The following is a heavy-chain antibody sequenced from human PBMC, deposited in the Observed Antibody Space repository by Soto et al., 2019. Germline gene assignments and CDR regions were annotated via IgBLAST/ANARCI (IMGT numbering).Heavy chain of an antibody. J-gene: IGHJ4*02. D-gene: IGHD2-8*02. CDR1: GYSFTGYY. Sequence: HEHLVQSGAEVKRPGASLKVSCKASGYSFTGYYIHWVRQAPGQGLEWMGWINPDSGPTNYAQNFPARVTLTSDTSISTASMDLTSLTSDDTAVYYCARGDYGTGGYPFPYFDYWGQGTLVIVSS. CDR3: ARGDYGTGGYPFPYFDY. CDR2: INPDSGPT. V-gene: IGHV1-2*02.